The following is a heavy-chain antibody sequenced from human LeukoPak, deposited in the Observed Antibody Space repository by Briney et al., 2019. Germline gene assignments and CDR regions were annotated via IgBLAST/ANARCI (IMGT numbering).Heavy chain of an antibody. J-gene: IGHJ4*02. D-gene: IGHD3-3*01. CDR3: ARDFWGAYRVDYFDY. CDR1: WFTLCSYL. CDR2: KKQDGSET. Sequence: GGALRLSCGAPWFTLCSYLVSWGRRGPGEGVGWVGHKKQDGSETYYVDSVRGRFTISRDNAKNSLYLQMNSLRAEDTAVYYCARDFWGAYRVDYFDYWGQGTLVTVSS. V-gene: IGHV3-7*01.